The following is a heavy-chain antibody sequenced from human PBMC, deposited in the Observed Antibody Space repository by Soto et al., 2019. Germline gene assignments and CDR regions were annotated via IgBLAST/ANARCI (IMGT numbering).Heavy chain of an antibody. J-gene: IGHJ6*02. CDR2: ISYDGSNK. Sequence: PGGSLRLSCAASGFTFSSYAMHWVRQAPGKGLEWVAVISYDGSNKYYADSVKGRFTISRDNSKNTLYLQMNSLRAEDTAVNYCASLHSTISYGMDVWGQGTTVTVS. D-gene: IGHD3-3*01. CDR3: ASLHSTISYGMDV. V-gene: IGHV3-30-3*01. CDR1: GFTFSSYA.